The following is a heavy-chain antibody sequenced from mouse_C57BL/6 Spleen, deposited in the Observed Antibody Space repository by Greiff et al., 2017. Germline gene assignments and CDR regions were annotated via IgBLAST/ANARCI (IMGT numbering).Heavy chain of an antibody. CDR2: IDPENGDT. CDR3: TRYLYAMDY. J-gene: IGHJ4*01. D-gene: IGHD5-5*01. CDR1: GFNIKDDY. Sequence: VQLKQSGAELVRPGASVKLSCTASGFNIKDDYMHWVKQRPEQGLEWIGWIDPENGDTEYASKFQGKATITADTPSNTAYLQLSSLTSEDTAVYYCTRYLYAMDYWGQGTSVTVSS. V-gene: IGHV14-4*01.